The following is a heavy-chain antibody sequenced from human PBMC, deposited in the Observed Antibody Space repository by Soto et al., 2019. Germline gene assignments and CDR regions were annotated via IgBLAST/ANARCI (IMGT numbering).Heavy chain of an antibody. V-gene: IGHV1-69*13. CDR3: ARDGTLYDSSGYYYLY. Sequence: SVKVSCKASGGTFSRYAISWVRQAPGQGLEWMGGIIPMFGKANYAQKFQDRITITADESASTGYLELRSLRSEDTAMYYCARDGTLYDSSGYYYLYWGQGTLVTVSS. D-gene: IGHD3-22*01. J-gene: IGHJ4*02. CDR1: GGTFSRYA. CDR2: IIPMFGKA.